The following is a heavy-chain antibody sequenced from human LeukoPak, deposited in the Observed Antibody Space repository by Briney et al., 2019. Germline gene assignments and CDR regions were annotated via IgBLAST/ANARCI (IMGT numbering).Heavy chain of an antibody. Sequence: SETLSLTCTVSGGSINDFYWTWIRQPPGKGLEWIGYIFYSGSANSNPSLESRVTISVDTSKNQFSLKLSSVTAADTAVYYCARGLEMATTDFDYWGQGTLVTVSS. CDR1: GGSINDFY. CDR2: IFYSGSA. CDR3: ARGLEMATTDFDY. J-gene: IGHJ4*02. D-gene: IGHD5-24*01. V-gene: IGHV4-59*01.